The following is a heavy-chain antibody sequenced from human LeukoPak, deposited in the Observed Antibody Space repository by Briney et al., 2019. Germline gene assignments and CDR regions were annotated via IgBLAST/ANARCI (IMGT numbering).Heavy chain of an antibody. CDR3: ARASGYSSSWYYFDY. Sequence: PGGSLRLSCAASGFTFSSYWMHWVRQAPGKGLVWVLRINSDGSSTSYADSVKGRFTISRDNAKNTLYLQMNSLRAEDTAVYYCARASGYSSSWYYFDYWGQGTLVTLSS. CDR2: INSDGSST. D-gene: IGHD6-13*01. CDR1: GFTFSSYW. J-gene: IGHJ4*01. V-gene: IGHV3-74*01.